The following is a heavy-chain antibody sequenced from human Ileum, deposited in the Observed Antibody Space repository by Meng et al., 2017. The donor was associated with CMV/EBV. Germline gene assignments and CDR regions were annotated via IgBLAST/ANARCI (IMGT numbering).Heavy chain of an antibody. D-gene: IGHD3-22*01. CDR1: GYTFTGYY. CDR3: ARALVVVIKA. V-gene: IGHV1-2*02. J-gene: IGHJ4*02. CDR2: INPNSGGT. Sequence: ASVKVSCKASGYTFTGYYMHWVRQAPGQGLEWMGWINPNSGGTNYAQKFQGRVTMTRDTSSNTAYMELSRLRSDDTDVYYWARALVVVIKAWGQGTLVTVSS.